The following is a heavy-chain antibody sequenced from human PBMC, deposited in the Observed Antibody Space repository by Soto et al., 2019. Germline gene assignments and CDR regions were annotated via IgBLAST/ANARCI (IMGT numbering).Heavy chain of an antibody. J-gene: IGHJ4*02. CDR1: GGSISSSNW. CDR3: ARDSTSWFGEYGMDV. V-gene: IGHV4-4*02. D-gene: IGHD3-10*01. CDR2: IYHSGST. Sequence: SETLSLTCAVSGGSISSSNWWSWVRQPPGKGLEWIGEIYHSGSTYYNPSLKSRVTISVDKSKNQFSLKLSSVTAADTAVYYCARDSTSWFGEYGMDVWGQGNLVT.